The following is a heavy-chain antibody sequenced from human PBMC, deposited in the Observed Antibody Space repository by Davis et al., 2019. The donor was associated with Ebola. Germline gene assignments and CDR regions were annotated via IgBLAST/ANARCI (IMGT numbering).Heavy chain of an antibody. J-gene: IGHJ3*02. CDR2: IYYSGST. Sequence: MPSETLSLTCTVSGGSISSSSYYWGWIRQPPGKGLEWIGSIYYSGSTYYNPSLKSRITISVDTSKNQFSLKLSSVTAADTAVYYCARIGRVATIRVDNWGQGTMVTVSS. CDR3: ARIGRVATIRVDN. CDR1: GGSISSSSYY. V-gene: IGHV4-39*07. D-gene: IGHD5-12*01.